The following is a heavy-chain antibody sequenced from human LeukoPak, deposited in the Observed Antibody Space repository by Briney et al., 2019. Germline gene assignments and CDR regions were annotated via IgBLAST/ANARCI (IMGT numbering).Heavy chain of an antibody. J-gene: IGHJ4*02. V-gene: IGHV4-59*08. CDR3: ARAPNCGGDCYLDN. Sequence: SETLSLTCTVSGGSISSYYWSWIRQPPGKGLEWIGYIYYSGSTNYNPSLKSRVTISVDTSKNQFSLKLSSVTAADTAVYYCARAPNCGGDCYLDNWGQGTLVTVSS. CDR1: GGSISSYY. D-gene: IGHD2-21*01. CDR2: IYYSGST.